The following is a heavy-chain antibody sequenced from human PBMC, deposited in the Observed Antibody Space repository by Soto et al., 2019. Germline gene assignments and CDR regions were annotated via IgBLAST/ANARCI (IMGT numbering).Heavy chain of an antibody. CDR3: ARLEGLATISYYFDF. CDR2: IYHSGST. V-gene: IGHV4-4*02. D-gene: IGHD3-9*01. Sequence: SETLSLTCAVSGGSISSSNWWSWVRQPPGKGLEWIGDIYHSGSTYYNPSLKSRVTISLDKSKSQFSLRLSSVTAADMAVYFCARLEGLATISYYFDFWGQGAQVTVSS. J-gene: IGHJ4*02. CDR1: GGSISSSNW.